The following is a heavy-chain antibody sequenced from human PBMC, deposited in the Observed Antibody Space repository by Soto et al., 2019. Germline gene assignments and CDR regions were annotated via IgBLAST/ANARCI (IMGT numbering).Heavy chain of an antibody. J-gene: IGHJ2*01. V-gene: IGHV3-53*01. CDR3: ARDVIAAAALYWYFDL. CDR1: GFTVSSNY. D-gene: IGHD6-13*01. CDR2: IYSGGST. Sequence: VGSLRLSCAASGFTVSSNYMSWVRQAPGKGLEWVSVIYSGGSTYYADSVKGRFTISRDNSKNTLYLQMNSLRAEDTAVYYCARDVIAAAALYWYFDLWGRGTLVTVSS.